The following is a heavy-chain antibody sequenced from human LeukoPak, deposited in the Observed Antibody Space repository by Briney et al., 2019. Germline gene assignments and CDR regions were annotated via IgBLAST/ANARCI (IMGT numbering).Heavy chain of an antibody. J-gene: IGHJ5*02. CDR1: GYTFTSYY. CDR2: FNPSGGST. CDR3: AREGVYCSSTSCLGWFDP. Sequence: GASVKVSCKAPGYTFTSYYMHWVRQAPGQGLEWMGIFNPSGGSTSYAQKFQGRVTMTRDTSTSTVYMELSSLRSEDTAVYYCAREGVYCSSTSCLGWFDPWSQGTLVTVSS. D-gene: IGHD2-2*01. V-gene: IGHV1-46*01.